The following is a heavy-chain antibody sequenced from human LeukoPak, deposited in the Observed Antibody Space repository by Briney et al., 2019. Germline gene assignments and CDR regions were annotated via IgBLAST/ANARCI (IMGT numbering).Heavy chain of an antibody. J-gene: IGHJ5*02. V-gene: IGHV3-74*01. CDR1: GFTFSSYW. CDR3: EGDMDGSGNYHWFDT. D-gene: IGHD3-10*01. Sequence: GRSLRLSCAASGFTFSSYWMHWVRQAPGKGLVCLSRINSDGSTTNYEDSVEGLITISRNDAKNTLYVQMSRMRVEETVVYYCEGDMDGSGNYHWFDTWGQGTLVTVSS. CDR2: INSDGSTT.